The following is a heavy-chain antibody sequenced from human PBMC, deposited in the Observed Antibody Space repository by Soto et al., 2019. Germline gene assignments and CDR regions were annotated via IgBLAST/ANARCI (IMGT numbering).Heavy chain of an antibody. Sequence: EVQLVESGGGLVKPGGPLRRSCAASGFSFSNAWMNWVRQAPGKGLEWVGRIKRKIDGEATDYAEPVKGRFTVFRDDSKSAPYLQKNSLKGDVTAVYYCTTGSVEGVWCQGTTVTVS. V-gene: IGHV3-15*07. CDR3: TTGSVEGV. CDR1: GFSFSNAW. J-gene: IGHJ6*02. D-gene: IGHD2-15*01. CDR2: IKRKIDGEAT.